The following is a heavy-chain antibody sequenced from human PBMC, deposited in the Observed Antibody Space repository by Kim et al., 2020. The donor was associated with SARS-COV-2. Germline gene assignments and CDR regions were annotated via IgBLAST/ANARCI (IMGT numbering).Heavy chain of an antibody. CDR1: GGSFSGYY. CDR3: ARPIAVAGTYGMDV. Sequence: SETLSLTCAVYGGSFSGYYWSWIRQPPGKGLEWIGGINPNGTTQLNPSLKSRVTITVNTFNKHFSLNLNSVTAADTAVYYCARPIAVAGTYGMDVWGQGTPVTVSS. V-gene: IGHV4-34*01. D-gene: IGHD6-19*01. CDR2: INPNGTT. J-gene: IGHJ6*02.